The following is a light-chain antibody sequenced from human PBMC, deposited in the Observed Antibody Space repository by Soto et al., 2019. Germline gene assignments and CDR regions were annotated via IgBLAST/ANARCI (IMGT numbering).Light chain of an antibody. CDR3: QQYNSYGT. CDR2: DAS. J-gene: IGKJ1*01. CDR1: QSISSW. V-gene: IGKV1-5*01. Sequence: DIQMTQSPSTLSASGGYRVTITCRASQSISSWLAWYQQKPGKAPKLLIYDASSLESGVPSRFSGSGSGTEFTLTISSLQPDDFATYYCQQYNSYGTFGQGTKVEIK.